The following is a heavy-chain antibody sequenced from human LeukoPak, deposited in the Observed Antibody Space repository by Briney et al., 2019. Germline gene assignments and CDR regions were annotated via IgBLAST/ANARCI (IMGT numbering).Heavy chain of an antibody. CDR2: INHSGST. J-gene: IGHJ4*02. CDR3: ARGGYSGWRFDY. D-gene: IGHD5-12*01. CDR1: GGSFSGYY. Sequence: SETLSLTCAVYGGSFSGYYWSWIRQPPGKGLEWIGEINHSGSTNYNPSLKSRVTISVDTSKNQFSLKLSSVTAADTAVYYCARGGYSGWRFDYWGQGTLVTVSS. V-gene: IGHV4-34*01.